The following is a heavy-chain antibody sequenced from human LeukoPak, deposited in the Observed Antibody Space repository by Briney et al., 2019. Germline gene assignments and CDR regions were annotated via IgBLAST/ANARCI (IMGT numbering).Heavy chain of an antibody. D-gene: IGHD2-21*01. CDR3: ARHDIVGSSAWIDAFDF. V-gene: IGHV4-38-2*02. CDR1: GYSISSGYY. Sequence: SETLSLTCSVSGYSISSGYYWGWIRQSPGKGLEWIGNIYRSGGTYYNPSLKIRVTISVDTSKNQFSLKLISVTAADTAVYYCARHDIVGSSAWIDAFDFWGQGTMVTVSS. J-gene: IGHJ3*01. CDR2: IYRSGGT.